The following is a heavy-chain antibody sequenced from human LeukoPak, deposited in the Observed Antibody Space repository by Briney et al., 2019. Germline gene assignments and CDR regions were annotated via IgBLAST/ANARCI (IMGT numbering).Heavy chain of an antibody. V-gene: IGHV3-7*05. D-gene: IGHD6-13*01. J-gene: IGHJ3*02. CDR2: IKQDGSEK. CDR3: ARWGTYSSSWLGAFDI. Sequence: GGSLRLSCAASGFTFSSYWMSWVRQAPGKGLEWVANIKQDGSEKYYVDSVKGRFTISRDNAKNSLYLQMNSLRAENTAVYYCARWGTYSSSWLGAFDIWGQGTMVTVSS. CDR1: GFTFSSYW.